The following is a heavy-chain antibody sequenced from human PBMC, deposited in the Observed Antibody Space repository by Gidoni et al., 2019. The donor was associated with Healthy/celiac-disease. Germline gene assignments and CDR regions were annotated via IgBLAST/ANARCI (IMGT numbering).Heavy chain of an antibody. CDR2: IYYSGST. D-gene: IGHD4-17*01. V-gene: IGHV4-39*01. CDR1: GGSISSSSYY. CDR3: ARSRGTTVTTG. J-gene: IGHJ4*02. Sequence: YGGSISSSSYYWGWIRQPPGKGLEWIGSIYYSGSTYYNPSLKSRVTISVDTSKNQFSLKLSSVTAADTAVYYCARSRGTTVTTGWGQGTLVTVSS.